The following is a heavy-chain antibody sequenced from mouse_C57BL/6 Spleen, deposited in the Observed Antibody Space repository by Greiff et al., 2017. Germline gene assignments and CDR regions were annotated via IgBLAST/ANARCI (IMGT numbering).Heavy chain of an antibody. CDR3: ARDDGDY. J-gene: IGHJ2*01. V-gene: IGHV5-12*01. D-gene: IGHD2-12*01. CDR1: GFTFSDYY. Sequence: EVQGVESGGGLVQPGGSLKLSCAASGFTFSDYYMYWVRQTPEKRLEWVAYISNGGGSTYYPDTVKGRFTISRDKAKNTLYLQMSRLKSEDTAMYYCARDDGDYWGQGTTLTVSS. CDR2: ISNGGGST.